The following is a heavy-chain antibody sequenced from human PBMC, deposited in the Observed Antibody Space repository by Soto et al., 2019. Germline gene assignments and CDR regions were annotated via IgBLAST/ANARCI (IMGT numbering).Heavy chain of an antibody. J-gene: IGHJ5*02. V-gene: IGHV4-30-4*01. Sequence: PSETLSLTCTVSGGSISSGDYYWSWIRQPPGKGLEWIGYIYYSGSIYYNPSLKSRVTISVDTSKNQFSLKLSSVTAADTAVYYCARAGGYCSGGSCFDNWFDPWGQGTLVTVSS. CDR1: GGSISSGDYY. CDR2: IYYSGSI. D-gene: IGHD2-15*01. CDR3: ARAGGYCSGGSCFDNWFDP.